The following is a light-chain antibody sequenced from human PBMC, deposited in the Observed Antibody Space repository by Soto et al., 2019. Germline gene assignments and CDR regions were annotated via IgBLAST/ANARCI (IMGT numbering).Light chain of an antibody. Sequence: DIVLTQSPGTLSLSPGERATLSCRASQTVDSSYLAWYQQRPGQAPSLLIYGASSRATGFPDRFSGSGSGTDFTLTISRLEPGDSAVYYCQHYASSPLTFGGGTKVEIK. CDR3: QHYASSPLT. V-gene: IGKV3-20*01. J-gene: IGKJ4*01. CDR2: GAS. CDR1: QTVDSSY.